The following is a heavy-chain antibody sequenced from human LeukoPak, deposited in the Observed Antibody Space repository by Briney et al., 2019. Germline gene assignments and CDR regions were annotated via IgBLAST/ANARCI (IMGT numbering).Heavy chain of an antibody. J-gene: IGHJ4*02. CDR2: INPNSGGT. CDR1: GYTFTGYY. V-gene: IGHV1-2*02. Sequence: ASVKVSCKASGYTFTGYYMHWVGQAPGQGLEWMGWINPNSGGTNYAQKFQGRVTMTRDTSISTAYMELSRLRSDDTAVYYCARDFRVTAAGTGAYWGQGTLVTVSS. D-gene: IGHD6-13*01. CDR3: ARDFRVTAAGTGAY.